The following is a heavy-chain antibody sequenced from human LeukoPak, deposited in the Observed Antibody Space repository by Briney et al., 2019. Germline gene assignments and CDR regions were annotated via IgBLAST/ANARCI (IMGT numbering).Heavy chain of an antibody. CDR3: AKDPYYYDTSGYNGDY. CDR2: ISGSGGST. CDR1: GFTFSNCA. J-gene: IGHJ4*02. D-gene: IGHD3-22*01. V-gene: IGHV3-23*01. Sequence: GGSLRLSCAASGFTFSNCAMSWVRQAPGKGLEWVSSISGSGGSTYYADSVKGRFTISRDNSKNTLFLQMNSLRAEDTAVYYCAKDPYYYDTSGYNGDYWGQGTLVTVSS.